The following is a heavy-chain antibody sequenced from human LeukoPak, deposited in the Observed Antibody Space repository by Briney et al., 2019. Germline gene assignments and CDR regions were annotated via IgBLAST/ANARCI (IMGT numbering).Heavy chain of an antibody. Sequence: SETLSLTCTVSGGSISSSYWSWIRQPAGKGLEWIGRIFTSGTAEYNPSLKSRVTMSVDTSKNQFSLKLTSVTAADTAVYYCARDFGFGSAWGQGALVTVSS. V-gene: IGHV4-4*07. J-gene: IGHJ5*02. CDR3: ARDFGFGSA. D-gene: IGHD6-19*01. CDR1: GGSISSSY. CDR2: IFTSGTA.